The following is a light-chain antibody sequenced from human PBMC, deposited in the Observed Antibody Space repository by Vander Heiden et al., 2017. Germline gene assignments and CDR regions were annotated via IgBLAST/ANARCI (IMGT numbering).Light chain of an antibody. J-gene: IGKJ2*01. V-gene: IGKV3-20*01. CDR3: QQYDSPPRT. Sequence: EIVLTQSPGTLSLSPGERATLSCRASQSVRSSHLAWYQQKPGQAPRLLIYGTSSRATGSPDRFSGSGAGTDFTLTISRLEPEDFAVYYCQQYDSPPRTFGQGTKLENK. CDR1: QSVRSSH. CDR2: GTS.